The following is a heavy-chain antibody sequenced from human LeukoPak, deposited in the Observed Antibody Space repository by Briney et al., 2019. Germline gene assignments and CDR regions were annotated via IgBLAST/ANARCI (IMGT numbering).Heavy chain of an antibody. CDR3: AREGGFYRPLDY. D-gene: IGHD1-14*01. Sequence: PSETPSHTSDQPRDSATRTNRWTWARQPPGKDLKRIGEVHLDGRTNYNPSLKSRLIMSVDLPENRILLMLASVTAADTAVYYCAREGGFYRPLDYSGQGTLVTVSS. CDR2: VHLDGRT. V-gene: IGHV4-4*02. CDR1: RDSATRTNR. J-gene: IGHJ4*02.